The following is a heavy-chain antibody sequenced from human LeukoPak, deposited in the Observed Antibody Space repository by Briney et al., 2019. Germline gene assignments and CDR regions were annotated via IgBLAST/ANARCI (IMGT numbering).Heavy chain of an antibody. D-gene: IGHD1-7*01. J-gene: IGHJ6*03. CDR3: AKRRGLELLYYYYMDV. CDR2: IYSGGST. Sequence: RPGGSLRLSCAASGFTVSSNYMSWVRQAPGKGLEWVSVIYSGGSTYYADSVKGRFTISRDNSKNTLYLQMNSLRAEDTAVYYCAKRRGLELLYYYYMDVWGKGTTVTVSS. CDR1: GFTVSSNY. V-gene: IGHV3-53*01.